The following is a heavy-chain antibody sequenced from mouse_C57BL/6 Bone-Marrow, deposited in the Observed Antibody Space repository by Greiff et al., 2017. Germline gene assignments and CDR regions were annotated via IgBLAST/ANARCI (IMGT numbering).Heavy chain of an antibody. CDR1: DSEVFPIAY. CDR3: ARRIYYYGSSYVYYAMDY. J-gene: IGHJ4*01. Sequence: QVQLQQSGSELRSPGSSVKLSCKDFDSEVFPIAYMSWVRQKPGHGFEWIGGILPSIGRTIYGEKFEDKATLDADTLSNTAYLELNSLTSEDSAIYYCARRIYYYGSSYVYYAMDYWGQGTSVTVSS. V-gene: IGHV15-2*01. D-gene: IGHD1-1*01. CDR2: ILPSIGRT.